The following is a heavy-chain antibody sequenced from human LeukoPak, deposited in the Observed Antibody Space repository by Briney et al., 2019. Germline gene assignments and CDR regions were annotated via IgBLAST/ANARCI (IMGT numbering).Heavy chain of an antibody. CDR3: ARAFQTGYSSSWYSPFDY. V-gene: IGHV1-69*05. CDR1: GGTFSSYA. Sequence: GASVKVSCKASGGTFSSYAISWVRQAPGQGREWMGGIIPILGTTNYAHKFQGRVTITTDKSTSTVYMELSSLRSEDTAVYYCARAFQTGYSSSWYSPFDYWGQGTLVTVSS. J-gene: IGHJ4*02. D-gene: IGHD6-13*01. CDR2: IIPILGTT.